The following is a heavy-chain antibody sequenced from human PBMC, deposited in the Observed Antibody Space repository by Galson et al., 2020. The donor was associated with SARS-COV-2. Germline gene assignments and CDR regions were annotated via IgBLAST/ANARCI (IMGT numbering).Heavy chain of an antibody. J-gene: IGHJ4*02. D-gene: IGHD3-22*01. CDR2: INHNGDAA. CDR1: GFTLSSYS. Sequence: GGSLTLSCAASGFTLSSYSMSWVRQAPGKGLEWVSSINHNGDAAVYADSVKGRLTISRDNSQNTLYLQMNSLRVEDTAIYYCAKHFDVYSGYSTEIFDYWGLGTLVTVSS. CDR3: AKHFDVYSGYSTEIFDY. V-gene: IGHV3-23*01.